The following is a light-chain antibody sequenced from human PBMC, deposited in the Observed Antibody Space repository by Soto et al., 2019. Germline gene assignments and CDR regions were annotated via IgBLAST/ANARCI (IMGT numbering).Light chain of an antibody. CDR2: AAS. J-gene: IGKJ2*01. CDR3: QQLSYYPRT. Sequence: IQMTQSPSSLSATVGDRVTITCRASQDVSSYLVWYQQKPGKAPELLIYAASTLQSGVPLRFSGSGSGTEVTLTLSSLQPEDFATYYCQQLSYYPRTFGQGTKLEIK. CDR1: QDVSSY. V-gene: IGKV1-9*01.